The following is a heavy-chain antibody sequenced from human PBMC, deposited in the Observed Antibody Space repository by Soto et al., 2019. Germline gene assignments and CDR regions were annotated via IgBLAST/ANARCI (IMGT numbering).Heavy chain of an antibody. CDR3: AREVGDCSSTSCPNWFDP. CDR2: IIPIFGTA. V-gene: IGHV1-69*13. D-gene: IGHD2-2*01. Sequence: SVKVSCKASGGTFSSYAISWVRQAPGQGLEWMGGIIPIFGTANYAQKFQGRVTITADESTSTAYMELSSLRSEDTAVYYCAREVGDCSSTSCPNWFDPWGQGTLVTVSS. J-gene: IGHJ5*02. CDR1: GGTFSSYA.